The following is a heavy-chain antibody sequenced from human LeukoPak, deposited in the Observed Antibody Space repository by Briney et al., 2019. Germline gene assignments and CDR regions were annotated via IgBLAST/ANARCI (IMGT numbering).Heavy chain of an antibody. CDR1: GYSFTSYW. CDR3: ARQYYDSSGYHLYFDY. D-gene: IGHD3-22*01. J-gene: IGHJ4*02. V-gene: IGHV5-51*01. CDR2: IYPGDSDT. Sequence: GESLKISCKGSGYSFTSYWIGWVRQMPGKGLEWMGIIYPGDSDTRYGPSFQGQVTISADKSISTAYLQWSSLKASDTAMYYCARQYYDSSGYHLYFDYWGQGTLVTVS.